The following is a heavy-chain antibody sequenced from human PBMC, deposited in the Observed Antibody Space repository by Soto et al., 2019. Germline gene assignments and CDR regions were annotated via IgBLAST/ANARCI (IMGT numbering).Heavy chain of an antibody. CDR1: GGSISSYY. CDR3: ARRYGSCFDY. V-gene: IGHV4-59*08. J-gene: IGHJ4*02. CDR2: IYYSGST. Sequence: QVQLQESGPGLVKPSETLSLTCTVSGGSISSYYWSWIRQPPGKGLEWIGYIYYSGSTNYNPSLTSRVTISVDPAKNQFSLQLSSVTAADTAVYYCARRYGSCFDYWGQGTLVTVSS. D-gene: IGHD5-18*01.